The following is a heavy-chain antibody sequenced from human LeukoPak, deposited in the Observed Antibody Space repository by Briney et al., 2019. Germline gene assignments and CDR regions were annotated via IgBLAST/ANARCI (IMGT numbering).Heavy chain of an antibody. J-gene: IGHJ6*03. CDR3: ARDPHYYYMDV. CDR1: GFTFSDYY. CDR2: ISSSGNTI. V-gene: IGHV3-11*04. Sequence: GGSLGLSCAASGFTFSDYYMSWIRQAPGKGLEWVSYISSSGNTIYYADSVKGRFTISRDNAKNSLYLQMSSLRGEDTAVYFCARDPHYYYMDVWGKGTTVIVSS.